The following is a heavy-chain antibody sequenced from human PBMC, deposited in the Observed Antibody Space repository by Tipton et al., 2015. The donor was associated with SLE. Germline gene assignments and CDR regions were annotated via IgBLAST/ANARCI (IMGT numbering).Heavy chain of an antibody. Sequence: TLSLTCAVYGGSFSGYYWSWIRQSPGKGLEWIGEINHSGSTNYNPSLKSRVTISVDTSKNQFSLKLSSVTAADTAVYYCARVGYSSSWYADYWGQGTLVTVSS. D-gene: IGHD6-13*01. V-gene: IGHV4-34*01. CDR1: GGSFSGYY. CDR3: ARVGYSSSWYADY. J-gene: IGHJ4*02. CDR2: INHSGST.